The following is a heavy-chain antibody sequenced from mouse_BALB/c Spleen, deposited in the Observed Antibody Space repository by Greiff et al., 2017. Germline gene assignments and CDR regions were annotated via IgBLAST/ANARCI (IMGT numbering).Heavy chain of an antibody. CDR1: GYTFTEYT. V-gene: IGHV1-18*01. CDR3: ARSEGSSSYWYFDV. CDR2: INPNNGGT. Sequence: EVKVVESGPELVKPGASVKISCKTSGYTFTEYTMHWVKQSHGKSLEWIGGINPNNGGTSYNQKFKGKATLTVDKSSSTAYMELRSLTSEDSAIYYCARSEGSSSYWYFDVWGAGTTVTVSS. D-gene: IGHD1-1*01. J-gene: IGHJ1*01.